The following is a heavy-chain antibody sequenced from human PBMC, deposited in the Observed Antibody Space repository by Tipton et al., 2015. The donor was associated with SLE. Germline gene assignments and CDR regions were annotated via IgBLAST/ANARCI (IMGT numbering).Heavy chain of an antibody. Sequence: SLRLSCAASGFTVSSNYMNWVRQAPGKGLEWVSVIYSGGSTYYADSVKGRFTISRDNSKNTLYLQMNSRRAEDTAVYYCARATTDYYYGMDVRGQGTTVTVSS. D-gene: IGHD4-17*01. CDR2: IYSGGST. CDR1: GFTVSSNY. J-gene: IGHJ6*02. V-gene: IGHV3-53*05. CDR3: ARATTDYYYGMDV.